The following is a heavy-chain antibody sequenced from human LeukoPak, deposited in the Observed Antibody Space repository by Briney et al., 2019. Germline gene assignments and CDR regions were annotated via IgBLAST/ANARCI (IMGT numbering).Heavy chain of an antibody. CDR1: GFTFSSYW. CDR2: INQDGTEK. CDR3: AKVLDYEFDY. J-gene: IGHJ4*02. V-gene: IGHV3-7*03. D-gene: IGHD4-17*01. Sequence: PGGSLRLSCAASGFTFSSYWMSWVRQAPGEGLEWVAKINQDGTEKAYEDSVRGRFTISRDNAKNSLFLQMNSLRAEDTAVYYCAKVLDYEFDYWGQGTLVTVSS.